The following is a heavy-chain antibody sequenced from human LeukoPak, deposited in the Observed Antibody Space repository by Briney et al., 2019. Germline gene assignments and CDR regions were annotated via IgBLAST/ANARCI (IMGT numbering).Heavy chain of an antibody. V-gene: IGHV3-30*02. CDR1: GFTLSSNG. CDR2: IQYDGSNK. J-gene: IGHJ4*02. Sequence: PGGSLRLSCAASGFTLSSNGTHWVRPAPGKGLGWVAFIQYDGSNKYYADSVKGRFTISRDNSKNTLFLQMNSLRAEDTAVYFCAKKILRIAVAQAGYWGQGTLVTVSS. D-gene: IGHD6-19*01. CDR3: AKKILRIAVAQAGY.